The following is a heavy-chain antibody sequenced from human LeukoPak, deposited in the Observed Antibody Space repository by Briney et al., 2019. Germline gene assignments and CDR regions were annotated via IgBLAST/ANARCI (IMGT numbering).Heavy chain of an antibody. CDR2: IKEDGGEK. J-gene: IGHJ4*02. V-gene: IGHV3-7*04. Sequence: PGGSLRLSCAASGFIFSNYWMTWVRQAPGKGLEWVANIKEDGGEKYYVDSVKGRFTISRDYAKNSLFLQMNSLRVEDTAVYYCSGGSRFVDYWGQGTLVTVSS. CDR3: SGGSRFVDY. CDR1: GFIFSNYW. D-gene: IGHD3-10*01.